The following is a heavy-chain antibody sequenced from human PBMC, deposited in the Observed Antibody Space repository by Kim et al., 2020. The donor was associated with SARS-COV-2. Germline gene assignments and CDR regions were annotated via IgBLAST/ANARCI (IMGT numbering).Heavy chain of an antibody. CDR1: GGSINSTYY. Sequence: SETLSLTCTVSGGSINSTYYWGWIRQPPGKGLEWIGSIYFSGTTTYYNLSLKSRVTISVDTSRNQFSLRLSSVTAADTAVYYCVRPYGSGTYYAGWFDPWGQGILVTVSS. D-gene: IGHD3-10*01. CDR2: IYFSGTT. CDR3: VRPYGSGTYYAGWFDP. V-gene: IGHV4-39*01. J-gene: IGHJ5*02.